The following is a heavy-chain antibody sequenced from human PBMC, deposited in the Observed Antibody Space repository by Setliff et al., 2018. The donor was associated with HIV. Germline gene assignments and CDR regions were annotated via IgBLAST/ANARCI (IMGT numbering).Heavy chain of an antibody. CDR3: ARIGYQAVKGDAFDL. CDR2: INPNNGGK. Sequence: ASVKVSCKASGYTFIGHYMHWVRQAPGQGLEWMGRINPNNGGKQYAQKFPGRVTMTRDTSISTAYMELISLRNDDTALYYCARIGYQAVKGDAFDLWGQGTMVTVSS. D-gene: IGHD3-22*01. CDR1: GYTFIGHY. J-gene: IGHJ3*01. V-gene: IGHV1-2*06.